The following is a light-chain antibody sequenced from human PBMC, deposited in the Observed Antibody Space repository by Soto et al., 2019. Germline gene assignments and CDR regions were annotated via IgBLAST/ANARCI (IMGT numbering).Light chain of an antibody. CDR2: GAS. CDR1: QSVSSSY. Sequence: EIVLTQSPGTLSLSPGERATLSCRASQSVSSSYLAWYQQKPGQAPRLLIYGASSRATGIPGRFSGSGSGTDFTLNISRLEPEDFAVYYCQQYGGSPLTFGGGTKVEIK. CDR3: QQYGGSPLT. J-gene: IGKJ4*01. V-gene: IGKV3-20*01.